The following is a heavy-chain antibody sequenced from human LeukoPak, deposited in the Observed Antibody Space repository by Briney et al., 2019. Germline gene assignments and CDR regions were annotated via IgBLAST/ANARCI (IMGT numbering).Heavy chain of an antibody. CDR1: GFTFSSYG. CDR3: ARCYDFWSGYSGIGDNFDY. V-gene: IGHV3-30*03. Sequence: GGSLRLSCAASGFTFSSYGMHWVRQAPGKGLEWVAVISYDGSNKYYADSVKGRFTISRDNSKNTLYLQMNRLRADDTAVYYCARCYDFWSGYSGIGDNFDYWGQGTLVTVSS. J-gene: IGHJ4*02. CDR2: ISYDGSNK. D-gene: IGHD3-3*01.